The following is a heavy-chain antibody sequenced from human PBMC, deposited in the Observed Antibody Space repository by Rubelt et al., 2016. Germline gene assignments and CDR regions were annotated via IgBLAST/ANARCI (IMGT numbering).Heavy chain of an antibody. V-gene: IGHV5-51*01. Sequence: EVQLVQSGPEVKKPGESLKISCKGSGYSFTTYWIGWVRQMPGKGLEWMGIIYPGDSNTRCSPSCQGEVNISADKAISTADLQWSSLKASDTARYYCARLERFFGPFDPWGQGSLVTVSS. CDR2: IYPGDSNT. J-gene: IGHJ5*02. CDR1: GYSFTTYW. D-gene: IGHD1-1*01. CDR3: ARLERFFGPFDP.